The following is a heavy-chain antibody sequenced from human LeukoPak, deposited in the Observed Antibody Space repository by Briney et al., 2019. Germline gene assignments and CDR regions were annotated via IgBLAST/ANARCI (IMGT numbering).Heavy chain of an antibody. D-gene: IGHD6-19*01. CDR2: INPSGGST. CDR1: GYTRINYY. Sequence: ASVKVSCKASGYTRINYYIHWMRQAPGQGLEWMGIINPSGGSTSYAQKFQGRVTMTRDTSISTAYMELSRLRSDDTAVYYCARDAQWLVTDYYYYYYMDVWGKGTTVTVSS. J-gene: IGHJ6*03. CDR3: ARDAQWLVTDYYYYYYMDV. V-gene: IGHV1-46*01.